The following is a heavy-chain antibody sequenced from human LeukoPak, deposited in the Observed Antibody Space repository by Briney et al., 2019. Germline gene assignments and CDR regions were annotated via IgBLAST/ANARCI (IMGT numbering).Heavy chain of an antibody. V-gene: IGHV4-38-2*01. J-gene: IGHJ4*02. CDR3: ARVFDY. Sequence: SETLSLTCDVSGYSISSACYWGWFRQPPGKGLEWIGSIFHSVNTYYNPSLKSRVTISADTSKNQFSLKLSSVTAADTAVYYCARVFDYWGLGTLVIVSS. CDR2: IFHSVNT. CDR1: GYSISSACY.